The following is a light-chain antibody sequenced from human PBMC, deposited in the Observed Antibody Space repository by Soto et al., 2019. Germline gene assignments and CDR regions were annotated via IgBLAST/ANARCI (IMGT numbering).Light chain of an antibody. V-gene: IGKV3-11*01. Sequence: EIVLRQSPATLSLSPGERATLSCRASQSVSSYLAWYQQKPGQAPRLLIYDASNRATGIPARFSGGGSGTDFTLTVSSLQSEDIAVYYCQQYNNWPPITFGQGTRLEIK. CDR3: QQYNNWPPIT. CDR1: QSVSSY. J-gene: IGKJ5*01. CDR2: DAS.